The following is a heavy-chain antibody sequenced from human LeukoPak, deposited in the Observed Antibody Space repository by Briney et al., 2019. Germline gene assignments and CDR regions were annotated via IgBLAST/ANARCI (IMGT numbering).Heavy chain of an antibody. D-gene: IGHD4-11*01. CDR2: INQDGSQK. CDR1: GFTFSSYW. Sequence: PGESLRLSCAASGFTFSSYWMTWVRQAPGKGLEWVANINQDGSQKYYVDSVKGRFTISRDNTKNSLYLQMNSLGADDTAVYYCAREAHYSAIDYWGQGTLVTVSS. CDR3: AREAHYSAIDY. J-gene: IGHJ4*02. V-gene: IGHV3-7*01.